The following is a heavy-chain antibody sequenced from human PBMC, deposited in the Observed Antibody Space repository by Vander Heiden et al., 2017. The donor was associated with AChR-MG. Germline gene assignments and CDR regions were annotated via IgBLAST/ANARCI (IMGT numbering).Heavy chain of an antibody. CDR2: MWFDGRNK. J-gene: IGHJ4*02. CDR1: GFTFNTSD. Sequence: QAQLVESGGGVVQPGGSLRLSCAASGFTFNTSDMQWVRQAPGKGLEWVAVMWFDGRNKFYADSVKGRFTISRDNSKNTLYLEMNSLRAEDTALYYGARDYDSGDYYYYFDSWGQGTLVTVSS. CDR3: ARDYDSGDYYYYFDS. V-gene: IGHV3-33*01. D-gene: IGHD3-22*01.